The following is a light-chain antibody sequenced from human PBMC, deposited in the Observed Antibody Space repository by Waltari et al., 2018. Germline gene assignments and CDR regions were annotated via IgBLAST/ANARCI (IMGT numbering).Light chain of an antibody. CDR2: LGS. V-gene: IGKV2-28*01. Sequence: DIVMTQSPLSLPVTPGEPASISCRSSQSLRHSNGYNYLDWYLQKPGQSPQLLIYLGSNRGSGVPDRFSGSGSGTDFTLKISRVEAEDVGVYYCMQSLQALWTFGQGTKVEIK. J-gene: IGKJ1*01. CDR3: MQSLQALWT. CDR1: QSLRHSNGYNY.